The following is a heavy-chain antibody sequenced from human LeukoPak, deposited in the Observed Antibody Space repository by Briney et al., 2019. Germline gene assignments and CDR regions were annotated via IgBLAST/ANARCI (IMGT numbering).Heavy chain of an antibody. Sequence: ASVKVTCKASGYTFTDYFMHWVRQAPGQGLEWMGWISPEGDDTHYAQRFQGRVTMTRDTSISTAYMELTSLSSDDTAFYYCAKNYGHNSKYFDFCGQGTLVTVSS. CDR2: ISPEGDDT. CDR3: AKNYGHNSKYFDF. D-gene: IGHD4-17*01. V-gene: IGHV1-2*02. J-gene: IGHJ4*02. CDR1: GYTFTDYF.